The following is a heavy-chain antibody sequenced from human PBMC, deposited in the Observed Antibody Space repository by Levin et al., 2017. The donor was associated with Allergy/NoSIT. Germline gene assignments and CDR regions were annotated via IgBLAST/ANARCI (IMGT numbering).Heavy chain of an antibody. Sequence: GESLKISCKASGYTFDFYGISWLRQAPGQGLEWMGWISPYNGNTNYAQKLQGRGTMTTDTSTSTAYMELTSLRSDDTAVYYCAREMAETAADTFDIWGQGTMVTVSS. CDR2: ISPYNGNT. CDR3: AREMAETAADTFDI. CDR1: GYTFDFYG. D-gene: IGHD2-8*01. V-gene: IGHV1-18*01. J-gene: IGHJ3*02.